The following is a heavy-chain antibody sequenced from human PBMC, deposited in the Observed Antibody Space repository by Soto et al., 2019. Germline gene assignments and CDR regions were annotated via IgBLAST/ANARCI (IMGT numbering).Heavy chain of an antibody. CDR1: GYIFTAHY. D-gene: IGHD3-16*01. CDR3: ARGDLGGGYAFDV. Sequence: ASVKVSCKTSGYIFTAHYIHWVRQAHGQGPEWMGWIDPGSGVTTSAQKFQGWVTMTRDISVNTAYVELTRLRSDDTAMYFCARGDLGGGYAFDVWGQGTMVTVSS. CDR2: IDPGSGVT. J-gene: IGHJ3*01. V-gene: IGHV1-2*04.